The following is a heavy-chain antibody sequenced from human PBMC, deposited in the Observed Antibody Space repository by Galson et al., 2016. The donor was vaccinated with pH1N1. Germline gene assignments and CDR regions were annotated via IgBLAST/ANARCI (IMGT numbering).Heavy chain of an antibody. V-gene: IGHV4-61*02. Sequence: TLSLTCTVSGGSISVGTYYWSWVRQPAGKALEWIGGVSRSGDTNYNPSLGSRVTVSVDTSKNQFSMRPASVAASDTAVYYCARWQQGSATFYPWGQGTLVSVSS. J-gene: IGHJ5*02. CDR2: VSRSGDT. D-gene: IGHD6-13*01. CDR1: GGSISVGTYY. CDR3: ARWQQGSATFYP.